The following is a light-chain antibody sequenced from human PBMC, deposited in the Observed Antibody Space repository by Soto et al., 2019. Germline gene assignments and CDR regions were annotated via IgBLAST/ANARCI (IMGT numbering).Light chain of an antibody. J-gene: IGLJ1*01. CDR2: EVA. CDR1: SXDGGDYKY. CDR3: SSYTTTSTV. Sequence: QSVLTQPASVSGSPGQSVTIPCTGTSXDGGDYKYVSWYQHHPGTAPKLIIYEVANRPSGVSVRFSGSKSGNTASLTISGLLPEDEADYYCSSYTTTSTVFGPGTKVTVL. V-gene: IGLV2-14*01.